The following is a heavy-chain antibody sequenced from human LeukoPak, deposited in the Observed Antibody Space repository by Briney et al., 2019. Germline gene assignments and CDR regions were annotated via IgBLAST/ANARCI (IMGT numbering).Heavy chain of an antibody. J-gene: IGHJ4*02. Sequence: GASVKVSCKVSGYTLTELSMHWVLQAPGKGLEWMGGFDPEDGETIYAQKFQGRVTMTEDTSTDTAYMELSSLRSEDTAVYYCATALPKRMIVVVIFDYWGQGTLVTVSS. CDR1: GYTLTELS. D-gene: IGHD3-22*01. CDR3: ATALPKRMIVVVIFDY. V-gene: IGHV1-24*01. CDR2: FDPEDGET.